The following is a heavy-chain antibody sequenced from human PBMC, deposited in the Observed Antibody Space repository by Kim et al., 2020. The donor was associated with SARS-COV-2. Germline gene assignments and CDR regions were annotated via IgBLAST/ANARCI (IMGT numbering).Heavy chain of an antibody. D-gene: IGHD2-8*01. CDR3: AKNLVGNCPNGVCYLGGFDY. CDR2: ISHDAFNI. J-gene: IGHJ4*02. Sequence: GGSLRLSCATSGFGFSRYGMHWVRQAPGKGLDWVAAISHDAFNIDYADSVRGRFTISRDNSKSTLYLQMNSLRAEDSAVYFCAKNLVGNCPNGVCYLGGFDYWGPGTLVTVSS. CDR1: GFGFSRYG. V-gene: IGHV3-30*18.